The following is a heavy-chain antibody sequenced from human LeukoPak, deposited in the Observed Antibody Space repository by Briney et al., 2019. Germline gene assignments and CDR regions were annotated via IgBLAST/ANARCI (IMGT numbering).Heavy chain of an antibody. D-gene: IGHD6-19*01. Sequence: PSETLSLTCAVYGGSFSGYYWSWIRQPAGKGLEWIGRIYTSGSTNYNPSLKSRVTISVDTSKNQFSLKLSSVTAADTAVYYCARVLYSSGLNWFDPWGQGTLVTVSS. CDR1: GGSFSGYY. J-gene: IGHJ5*02. CDR3: ARVLYSSGLNWFDP. CDR2: IYTSGST. V-gene: IGHV4-59*10.